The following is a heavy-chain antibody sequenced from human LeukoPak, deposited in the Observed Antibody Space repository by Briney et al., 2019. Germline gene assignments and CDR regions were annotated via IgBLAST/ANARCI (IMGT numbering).Heavy chain of an antibody. J-gene: IGHJ4*02. CDR1: GFTFSSYP. CDR3: AKGRLGPAALFDS. D-gene: IGHD2-2*01. V-gene: IGHV3-23*01. Sequence: GGSLRLSCAASGFTFSSYPMSWGRQAPGKRLEWGSGFSGGGDSTDYADSVKGRFTISRDISKHTLYLQMNGLAAEDAALYCCAKGRLGPAALFDSWGQGTLVTVSS. CDR2: FSGGGDST.